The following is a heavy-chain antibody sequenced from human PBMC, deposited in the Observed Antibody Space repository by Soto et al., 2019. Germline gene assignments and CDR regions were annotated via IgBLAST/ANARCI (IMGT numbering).Heavy chain of an antibody. CDR1: GGTFSSYT. CDR2: IIPILGIA. Sequence: QVQLVQSGAEVKKPGSSVKVSCKASGGTFSSYTISWVRQAPGQGLEWMGRIIPILGIANYAQKFQGRVTMTADTSTSTDYMELRSLRSEDTAVYYCARARPGGVCSSTSCPFDYWGQGTLVTVSS. CDR3: ARARPGGVCSSTSCPFDY. J-gene: IGHJ4*02. D-gene: IGHD2-2*01. V-gene: IGHV1-69*02.